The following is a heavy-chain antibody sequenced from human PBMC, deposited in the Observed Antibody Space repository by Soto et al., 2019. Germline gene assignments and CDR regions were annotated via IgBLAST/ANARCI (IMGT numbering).Heavy chain of an antibody. Sequence: GESLKISCKGSGYSFTSYWIGWVRQMPGKGLEWMGIIYPGDSDTRYSPSFQGQVTISADKSISTAYLQWSSLKASDTAMYYCARAEGIAAAGGWFDPWGQGTLVTVSS. V-gene: IGHV5-51*01. J-gene: IGHJ5*02. CDR1: GYSFTSYW. CDR2: IYPGDSDT. D-gene: IGHD6-13*01. CDR3: ARAEGIAAAGGWFDP.